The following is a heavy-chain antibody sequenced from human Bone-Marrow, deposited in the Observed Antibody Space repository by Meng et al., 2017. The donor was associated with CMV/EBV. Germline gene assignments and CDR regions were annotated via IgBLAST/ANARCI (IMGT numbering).Heavy chain of an antibody. CDR3: AKEGMAAGIFDPLHHWEFDL. Sequence: FRTYGMHWGRQAPGKGLEWVAVIWYDGSNKYYVDSVKGRFTISRDNSKNTLYLQMNSLRAEDTAVYYCAKEGMAAGIFDPLHHWEFDLWGRGTLVTVSS. V-gene: IGHV3-33*06. J-gene: IGHJ2*01. D-gene: IGHD6-13*01. CDR2: IWYDGSNK. CDR1: FRTYG.